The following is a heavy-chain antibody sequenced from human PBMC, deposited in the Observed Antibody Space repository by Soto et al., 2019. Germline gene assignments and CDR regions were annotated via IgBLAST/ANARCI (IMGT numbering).Heavy chain of an antibody. CDR1: GFTFSSYG. CDR2: ISYDGSNK. V-gene: IGHV3-30*03. J-gene: IGHJ6*02. D-gene: IGHD2-15*01. Sequence: GGSLRLSCAASGFTFSSYGMHWVRQAPGKGLEWVAVISYDGSNKYYADSVKGRFTISRDNSKNTLYLQMNSLRAEDTAVYYCAGKGWYGMDVWGQGTTVTVSS. CDR3: AGKGWYGMDV.